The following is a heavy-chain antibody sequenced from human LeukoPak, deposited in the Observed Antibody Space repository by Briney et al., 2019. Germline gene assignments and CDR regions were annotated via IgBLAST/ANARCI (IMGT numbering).Heavy chain of an antibody. J-gene: IGHJ6*03. CDR2: IYSGGST. V-gene: IGHV3-53*01. Sequence: GGSLRLSCAASGFTVSSNYMSWVRQAPGKGLEWVSVIYSGGSTYYADSVKGRFTISRDNSKNTLYLQMNSLRAEDTAVYYCARDSSSWYNYYVYYMDVWGKGTTVTVSS. D-gene: IGHD6-13*01. CDR1: GFTVSSNY. CDR3: ARDSSSWYNYYVYYMDV.